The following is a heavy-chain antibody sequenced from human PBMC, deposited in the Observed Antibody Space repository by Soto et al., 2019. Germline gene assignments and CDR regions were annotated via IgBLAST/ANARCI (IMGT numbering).Heavy chain of an antibody. D-gene: IGHD6-13*01. CDR3: ARGTFSSSRLDFDY. CDR2: IYHSGST. Sequence: QVQLQESGPGLVKPSGTLSLTCAVSGGSISSSNWWSWVRQPPGKGLEWIGGIYHSGSTNYNRSPKSRAAISVDKSKNQFSLKLSSVTAADTAVYYCARGTFSSSRLDFDYWGQGTLVTVSS. J-gene: IGHJ4*02. V-gene: IGHV4-4*02. CDR1: GGSISSSNW.